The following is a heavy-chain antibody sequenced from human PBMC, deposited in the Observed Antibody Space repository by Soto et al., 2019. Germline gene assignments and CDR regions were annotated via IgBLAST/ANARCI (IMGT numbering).Heavy chain of an antibody. Sequence: QVQLQESGPGLMKPSQTLSLTYTVSGGSISSGGYYWSWIRQHPGKGLEWIGYIYYSGSTYYNPSLKSRVTISVDTSKNQFSLKLSSVTPADTAVYYCARVGGINWFDPWGQGTLVTVSS. D-gene: IGHD3-16*01. CDR2: IYYSGST. CDR1: GGSISSGGYY. V-gene: IGHV4-31*03. J-gene: IGHJ5*02. CDR3: ARVGGINWFDP.